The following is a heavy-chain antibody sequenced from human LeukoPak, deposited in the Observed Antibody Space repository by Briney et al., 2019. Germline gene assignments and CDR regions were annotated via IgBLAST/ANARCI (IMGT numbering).Heavy chain of an antibody. CDR3: ASSRPVLLRYYYGMDV. CDR1: GGSISSGGYY. D-gene: IGHD2/OR15-2a*01. Sequence: PSETLSLTCTVSGGSISSGGYYWSWIRQPPGKGLEWIGEIYHSGSTNYNPSLKSRVTISVDKSKNQFSLKLSSVTAADTAVYYCASSRPVLLRYYYGMDVWGQGTTVTVSS. V-gene: IGHV4-39*07. CDR2: IYHSGST. J-gene: IGHJ6*02.